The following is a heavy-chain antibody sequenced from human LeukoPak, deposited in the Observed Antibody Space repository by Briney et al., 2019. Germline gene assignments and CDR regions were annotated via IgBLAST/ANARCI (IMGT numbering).Heavy chain of an antibody. V-gene: IGHV4-59*01. CDR1: GGSISSYY. Sequence: PSETLSLTCIVSGGSISSYYWSWIRQPPGKGLEWIGYIYYSGSTNYNPSLKSRVTISVDTSKNQFSLKLSSVTAADTAVYYCARVGFGSGWYTVDAFDIWGQGTMVTVSS. D-gene: IGHD6-19*01. CDR3: ARVGFGSGWYTVDAFDI. CDR2: IYYSGST. J-gene: IGHJ3*02.